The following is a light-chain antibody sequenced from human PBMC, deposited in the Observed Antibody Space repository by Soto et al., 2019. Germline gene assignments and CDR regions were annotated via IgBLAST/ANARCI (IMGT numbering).Light chain of an antibody. CDR2: DVS. J-gene: IGLJ1*01. CDR1: SSDVGGYNY. Sequence: QSALTQPAAVSGSPGHSITISCSGTSSDVGGYNYVSWYQQHPGKAPKLMIYDVSNRPSGVSNRFSGSKSGNTASLTISGLQAEDEADYYCRSYISTSTLNVFGTGTKVTVL. CDR3: RSYISTSTLNV. V-gene: IGLV2-14*01.